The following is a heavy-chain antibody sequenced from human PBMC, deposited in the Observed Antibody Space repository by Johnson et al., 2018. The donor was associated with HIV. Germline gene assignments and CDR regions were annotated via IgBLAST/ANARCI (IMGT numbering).Heavy chain of an antibody. J-gene: IGHJ3*02. CDR1: GLIFDDYG. CDR2: INWNGGSL. D-gene: IGHD6-13*01. V-gene: IGHV3-20*04. Sequence: VQLVESGGGVVRPGGSLRLSCAASGLIFDDYGMSWVRQAPGKGLAWGSSINWNGGSLAYADSGKGRFTISRDNAKNSLYLQMNSLRAEDTAVYYCASITTIAAAGRGAFDIWGQGTMVTVSS. CDR3: ASITTIAAAGRGAFDI.